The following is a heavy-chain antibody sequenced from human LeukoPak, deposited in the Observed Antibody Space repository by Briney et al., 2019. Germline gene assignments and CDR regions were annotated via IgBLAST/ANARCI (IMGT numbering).Heavy chain of an antibody. J-gene: IGHJ4*02. CDR1: GGSISSHY. CDR2: IYHSGSI. D-gene: IGHD2-2*01. CDR3: ARGAVVVPDYYFDY. Sequence: SETLSLTCTGTGGSISSHYWSWLRQPPGKGLEWIGYIYHSGSINYNPSLKSRVTIAVDPSKNQFSLKLSSVTAADTAVYYCARGAVVVPDYYFDYWGQGTLVTVPS. V-gene: IGHV4-59*11.